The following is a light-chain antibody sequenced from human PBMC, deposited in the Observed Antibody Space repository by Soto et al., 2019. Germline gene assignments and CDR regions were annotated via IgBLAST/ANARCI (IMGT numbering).Light chain of an antibody. Sequence: EIVLTQSPGTLSLSPGERATLSCRASQTLSTNSLAWYQQRLGQTPRLLIYAASTRDTDIPDRFNGSGSGTDFALTISRLEPEDFALYYCQQYDASPRTFGPGTKVDIK. CDR2: AAS. CDR1: QTLSTNS. J-gene: IGKJ3*01. V-gene: IGKV3-20*01. CDR3: QQYDASPRT.